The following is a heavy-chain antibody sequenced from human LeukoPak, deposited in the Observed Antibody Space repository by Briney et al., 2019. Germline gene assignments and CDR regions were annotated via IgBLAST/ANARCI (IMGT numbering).Heavy chain of an antibody. CDR2: ISAYNGNT. J-gene: IGHJ3*02. V-gene: IGHV1-18*04. D-gene: IGHD4-17*01. CDR3: AVGYQFDYGDYEADAFDI. CDR1: GYTFTSYG. Sequence: ASVKVSCKASGYTFTSYGIGWVRQAPGQGLEWMGWISAYNGNTNYAQKLQGRVTMTTDTSTSTAYMELRSLRSDDTAVYYCAVGYQFDYGDYEADAFDIWGQGTMVTVSS.